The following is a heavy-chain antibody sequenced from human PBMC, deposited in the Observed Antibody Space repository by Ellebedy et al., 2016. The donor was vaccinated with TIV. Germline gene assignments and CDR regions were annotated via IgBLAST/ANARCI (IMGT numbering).Heavy chain of an antibody. D-gene: IGHD5-12*01. CDR1: GVSMSSGDYY. J-gene: IGHJ4*02. Sequence: MPGGSLRPSCTVPGVSMSSGDYYWGWIRQPPGKGLEWIGSVHYSGNTYYNPSLKSRITISVDTSKNQFSLSLTSVTAADTALYFCASNRGFNSGWTFDYWGLGTLVTVSS. CDR2: VHYSGNT. CDR3: ASNRGFNSGWTFDY. V-gene: IGHV4-39*07.